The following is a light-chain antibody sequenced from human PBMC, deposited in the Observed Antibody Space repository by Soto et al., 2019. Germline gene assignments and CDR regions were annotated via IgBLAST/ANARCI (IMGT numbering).Light chain of an antibody. CDR3: QQYYSTPQT. J-gene: IGKJ1*01. V-gene: IGKV4-1*01. CDR1: QSVLYSSNNKNY. Sequence: DIVMTQSPDSLAVSLGERATINCKSSQSVLYSSNNKNYLAWYQQKPGQPPKLLISWASTRESGVPDRFSGSGSGSDFTLTISTLQAEDVAVYYCQQYYSTPQTFGQGTQVEIK. CDR2: WAS.